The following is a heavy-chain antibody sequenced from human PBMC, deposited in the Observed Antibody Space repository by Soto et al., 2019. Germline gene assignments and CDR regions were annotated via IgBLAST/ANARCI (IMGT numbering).Heavy chain of an antibody. CDR1: GGTFSSYA. J-gene: IGHJ4*02. CDR3: ARDVGYCSGGSCYFFDY. Sequence: QVQLVQSGAEVKKPGSSVKVSCKASGGTFSSYAISWVRQAPGQGLEWMGGIIPIFGTANYAQKIQGRVTITADKSTSTAYMELSSLRCEDTAVYYCARDVGYCSGGSCYFFDYWGQGTLVTVSS. CDR2: IIPIFGTA. V-gene: IGHV1-69*06. D-gene: IGHD2-15*01.